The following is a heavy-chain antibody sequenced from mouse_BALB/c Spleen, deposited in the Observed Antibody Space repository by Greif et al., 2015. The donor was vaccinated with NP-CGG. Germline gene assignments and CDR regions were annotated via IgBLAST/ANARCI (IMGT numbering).Heavy chain of an antibody. CDR1: GYTFTSYY. CDR3: TTGDY. Sequence: VQLQPSGAELVKPGASVKLSCKASGYTFTSYYMYWVKQRPGQGLEWIGEINPSNGGTNFNEKFKSKATLTVDKSSSTAYRQRSSLTSEDSAVYYCTTGDYWGQGTTLTVSS. V-gene: IGHV1S81*02. J-gene: IGHJ2*01. CDR2: INPSNGGT.